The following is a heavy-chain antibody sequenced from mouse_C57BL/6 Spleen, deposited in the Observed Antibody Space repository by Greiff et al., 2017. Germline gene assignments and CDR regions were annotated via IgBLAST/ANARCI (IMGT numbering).Heavy chain of an antibody. Sequence: VHVKQSGPELVKPGASVKISCKASGYSFTDYNMNWVKQSNGKSLEWIGVINPNYGTTSYNQKFKGKATLTVDQSSSTAYMQLNSLTSEDSAVYYCARGDWAYYYAMDYWGQGTSVTVSS. CDR3: ARGDWAYYYAMDY. CDR2: INPNYGTT. V-gene: IGHV1-39*01. J-gene: IGHJ4*01. CDR1: GYSFTDYN. D-gene: IGHD4-1*01.